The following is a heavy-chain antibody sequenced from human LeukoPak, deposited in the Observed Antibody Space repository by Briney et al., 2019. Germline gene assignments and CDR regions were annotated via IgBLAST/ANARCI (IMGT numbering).Heavy chain of an antibody. D-gene: IGHD5-18*01. CDR1: GFTFSNYW. Sequence: GGSLRLSCAASGFTFSNYWMTWVRQAPGKGLEWVTNIKQDGSEKYYVDSVKGRFTISRDNAKTSLYLQMNSLRAEDTAVYYCARDLSGVTGYTYGRGIDYWGQGTLVTVSS. V-gene: IGHV3-7*01. CDR3: ARDLSGVTGYTYGRGIDY. J-gene: IGHJ4*02. CDR2: IKQDGSEK.